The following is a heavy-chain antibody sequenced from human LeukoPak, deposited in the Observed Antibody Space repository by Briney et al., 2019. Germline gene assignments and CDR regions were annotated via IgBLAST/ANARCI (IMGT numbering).Heavy chain of an antibody. CDR2: IYSGTNT. Sequence: GGSLRLSCAASGFTFSSYGMNWVRQAPGKGLEWVSVIYSGTNTYYADSVKGRFTISRDNSKNTLYLQMNNLRAEDTAVYYCASNYYDSTGTWGQGTLVTVSS. CDR1: GFTFSSYG. D-gene: IGHD3-22*01. CDR3: ASNYYDSTGT. V-gene: IGHV3-23*03. J-gene: IGHJ4*02.